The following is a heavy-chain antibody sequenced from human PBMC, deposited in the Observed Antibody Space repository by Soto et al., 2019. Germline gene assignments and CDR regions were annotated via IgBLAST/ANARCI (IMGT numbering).Heavy chain of an antibody. CDR1: GGSISSYY. D-gene: IGHD3-10*01. J-gene: IGHJ4*02. Sequence: SETLSLTCTVSGGSISSYYWSWIRQPPGKGLEWIGYIYYSGSTNYNPSLKSRVTISVDTSKNQFSLKLSSVTAADTAVYYCASLYDYYGSGSEFDYWGQGTLVNVSS. CDR3: ASLYDYYGSGSEFDY. V-gene: IGHV4-59*08. CDR2: IYYSGST.